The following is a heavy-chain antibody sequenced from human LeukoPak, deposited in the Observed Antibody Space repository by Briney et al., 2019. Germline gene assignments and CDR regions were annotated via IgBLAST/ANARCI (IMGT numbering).Heavy chain of an antibody. Sequence: SVKVSCKASGGTFSSYAISWVRQAPGQGLEWMGGIIPIFGTANYAQKFQGRVTITADESTSTAYMELSSLRSEDTAVYYCAAIPGDYNSSGYKYMPNYYYYGMDVWGQGTTVTVSS. CDR2: IIPIFGTA. CDR1: GGTFSSYA. CDR3: AAIPGDYNSSGYKYMPNYYYYGMDV. D-gene: IGHD3-22*01. V-gene: IGHV1-69*01. J-gene: IGHJ6*02.